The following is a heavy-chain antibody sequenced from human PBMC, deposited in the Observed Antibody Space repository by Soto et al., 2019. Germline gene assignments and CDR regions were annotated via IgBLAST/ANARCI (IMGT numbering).Heavy chain of an antibody. CDR3: ARGRWSGDYVDY. CDR1: GESVSSGSAA. J-gene: IGHJ4*02. Sequence: SQTLSLTFAISGESVSSGSAAWNWIRQSPSRGLECLGRTYYKRKWYNEYAESVKSRITVNPNTSKNQFSLQLNSITLEEPAVYYCARGRWSGDYVDYCGQGTLVTVSS. CDR2: TYYKRKWYN. D-gene: IGHD6-13*01. V-gene: IGHV6-1*01.